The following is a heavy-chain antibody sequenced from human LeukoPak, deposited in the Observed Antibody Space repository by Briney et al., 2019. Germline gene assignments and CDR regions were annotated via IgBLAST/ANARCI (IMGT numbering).Heavy chain of an antibody. CDR3: TTAAWGGRADY. D-gene: IGHD3-10*01. CDR1: GFTFSDDW. J-gene: IGHJ4*02. Sequence: GGSLRLSCAASGFTFSDDWMTWVRQVPGKGLEWVGRVKSRSVGGATEYAAPVKGRFTISRDDSKSTVYLQMNSLKPEDTAIYYCTTAAWGGRADYWGQGTLVTVAS. CDR2: VKSRSVGGAT. V-gene: IGHV3-15*01.